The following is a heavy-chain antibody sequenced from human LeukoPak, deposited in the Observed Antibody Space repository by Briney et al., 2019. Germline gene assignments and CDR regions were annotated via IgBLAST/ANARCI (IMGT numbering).Heavy chain of an antibody. D-gene: IGHD5-18*01. CDR2: LSGSGVYT. CDR1: GFTFSSYA. J-gene: IGHJ4*02. Sequence: PGGSLRLSCAASGFTFSSYAMSWVRQARGRGLEWVSGLSGSGVYTYYADSVKGRFTISRDNSKNTLFLQLNRLRAEDTAMYYCAKAGVQLWSPAGDYWGQGTLVTVSS. CDR3: AKAGVQLWSPAGDY. V-gene: IGHV3-23*01.